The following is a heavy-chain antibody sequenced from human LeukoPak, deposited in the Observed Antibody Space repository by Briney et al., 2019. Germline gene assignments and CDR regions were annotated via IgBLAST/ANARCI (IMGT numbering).Heavy chain of an antibody. Sequence: PGGSLRLSRSASGFTFSTYWMVWVRQAPGKGLLWVSHIDSDGSRTGYADPVKGRFTMSRDNAKNTLYLQMNSLRAEDTAVYFCARAAYSSSPDYWGQGTLVTVSS. CDR1: GFTFSTYW. CDR2: IDSDGSRT. CDR3: ARAAYSSSPDY. V-gene: IGHV3-74*01. D-gene: IGHD6-6*01. J-gene: IGHJ4*02.